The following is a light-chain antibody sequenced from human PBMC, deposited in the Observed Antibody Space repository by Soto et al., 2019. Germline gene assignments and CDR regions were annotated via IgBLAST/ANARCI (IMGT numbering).Light chain of an antibody. V-gene: IGKV1-9*01. CDR1: QGISSY. CDR3: QQLNSYPRT. J-gene: IGKJ3*01. Sequence: IQLTQSPSSLSASVGDRVTITCRASQGISSYLAWYQQKPGKAPKLLIYAASTLQSGVPSRSSGSGSGTDFTLTISSLQPEDFATYYCQQLNSYPRTFGPGTKVDIK. CDR2: AAS.